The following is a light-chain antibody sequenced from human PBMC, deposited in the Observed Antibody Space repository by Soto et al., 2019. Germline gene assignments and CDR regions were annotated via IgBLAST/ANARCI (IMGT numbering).Light chain of an antibody. CDR2: DNN. V-gene: IGLV1-51*01. J-gene: IGLJ2*01. Sequence: QSVLTQPPSVSAAPGQKVTISCSGSSSNIGNNYVSWYQQLPGTAPKLLIYDNNKRPSRIPDRFSGSKSGTSATLGITGLQTGDEADYYCGTWDSSLSAWGVFGGGTKLTVL. CDR3: GTWDSSLSAWGV. CDR1: SSNIGNNY.